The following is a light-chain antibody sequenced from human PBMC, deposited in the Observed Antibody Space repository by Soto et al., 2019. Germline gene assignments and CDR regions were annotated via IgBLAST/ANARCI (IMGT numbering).Light chain of an antibody. CDR2: DVN. CDR3: SSYTSTSTLV. CDR1: SSDVGGYNY. V-gene: IGLV2-14*01. Sequence: QSALTQPASVSGSPGQSITISCTGTSSDVGGYNYVSWYQQHPGKAPKLMIYDVNNLPSGVSNRFSGSKSGNTASLTISGLQAEDEADYYCSSYTSTSTLVFGGGTKLTVL. J-gene: IGLJ2*01.